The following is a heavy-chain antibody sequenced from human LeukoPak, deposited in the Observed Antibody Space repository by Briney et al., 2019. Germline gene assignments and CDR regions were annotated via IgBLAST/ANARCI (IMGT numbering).Heavy chain of an antibody. Sequence: GESLKISCKGSGYSFTNYCIGWVRQMPGKGPEWMGIIYPDDSDTRYSPSFQGQVTISADKSISTAYLQWSSLKASDTAMYYCARQEYYYDSSGYYGAKVVKYFQHWGQGTLVTVSS. CDR3: ARQEYYYDSSGYYGAKVVKYFQH. V-gene: IGHV5-51*01. CDR2: IYPDDSDT. J-gene: IGHJ1*01. CDR1: GYSFTNYC. D-gene: IGHD3-22*01.